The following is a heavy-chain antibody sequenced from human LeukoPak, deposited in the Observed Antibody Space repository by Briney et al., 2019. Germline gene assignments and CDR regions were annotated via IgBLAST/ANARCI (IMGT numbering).Heavy chain of an antibody. V-gene: IGHV4-59*01. CDR2: IYYSGST. J-gene: IGHJ3*02. D-gene: IGHD1-26*01. CDR3: AREQGGEHAFDI. Sequence: SETLSLTCTVSGGSISSYCWSWIRQPPGKGLEWIGYIYYSGSTNYNPSLKSRVTISVDTSKNQFSLKLSSVTAADTAVYYCAREQGGEHAFDIWGQGTMVTVSS. CDR1: GGSISSYC.